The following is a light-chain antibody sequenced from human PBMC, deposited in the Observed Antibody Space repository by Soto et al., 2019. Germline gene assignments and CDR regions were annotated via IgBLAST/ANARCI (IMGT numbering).Light chain of an antibody. Sequence: VVTQSPSASASLGASVKLTCTLSSGHSSYAIAWHQQQPEKGPRYLMKLNSDGSHSKGDGIPDRFSGSSSGAERYLTISSLQSEDEADYYCQTWGTGWVVFGGGTKLTVL. V-gene: IGLV4-69*01. J-gene: IGLJ2*01. CDR3: QTWGTGWVV. CDR1: SGHSSYA. CDR2: LNSDGSH.